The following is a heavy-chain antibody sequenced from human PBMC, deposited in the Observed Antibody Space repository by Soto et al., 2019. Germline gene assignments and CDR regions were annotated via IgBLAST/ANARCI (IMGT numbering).Heavy chain of an antibody. Sequence: ASVKVSCKASGYTFTSYGISWVRQAPGQGLEWMGWISDYNGNTNYAQKLQGRVTMTPDTSTSTAYMELRSLRSDDTAVYYCARIPYSSSSSSYYYYGMDVWGQGTTVTVSS. CDR1: GYTFTSYG. CDR2: ISDYNGNT. D-gene: IGHD6-6*01. CDR3: ARIPYSSSSSSYYYYGMDV. V-gene: IGHV1-18*04. J-gene: IGHJ6*02.